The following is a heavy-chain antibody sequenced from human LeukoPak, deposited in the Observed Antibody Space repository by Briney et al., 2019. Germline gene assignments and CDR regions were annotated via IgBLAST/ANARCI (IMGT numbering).Heavy chain of an antibody. CDR2: IYSGGAT. J-gene: IGHJ5*02. CDR1: GFIVSSNY. Sequence: PGGSLRLSCAAPGFIVSSNYMSWVRQALGKGLEWISVIYSGGATYYADSVKGRFTISRDNSKNTLYLQMNILRPEDTAVYYCVREQWFDPWGQGTLVTVSS. CDR3: VREQWFDP. V-gene: IGHV3-66*01.